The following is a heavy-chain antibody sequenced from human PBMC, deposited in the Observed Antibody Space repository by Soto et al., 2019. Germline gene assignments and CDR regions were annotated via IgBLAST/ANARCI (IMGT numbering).Heavy chain of an antibody. CDR1: GYTFTSYY. Sequence: QVQLVQSGAEVKKPGASVKVSCKASGYTFTSYYMHWVRQAPGQGLEWMGIINPSGGSTSYAQKFQGRVTITADESTSTAYMELSSLRSEDTAVYYCARLLMYGAAPLGFDYWGQGTLVTVSS. V-gene: IGHV1-46*01. CDR2: INPSGGST. J-gene: IGHJ4*02. D-gene: IGHD2-15*01. CDR3: ARLLMYGAAPLGFDY.